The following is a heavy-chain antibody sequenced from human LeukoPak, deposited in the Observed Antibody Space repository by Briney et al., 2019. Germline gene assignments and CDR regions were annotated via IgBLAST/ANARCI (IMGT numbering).Heavy chain of an antibody. CDR3: ARPRAYRTGPALDAFDI. CDR2: IYYSGST. V-gene: IGHV4-59*08. Sequence: PSETLSLTCIVSGGSISTYYWSWIRQPPGKGLEWIGYIYYSGSTNYNPSLKSRVTMSVDTSKNQFSLKLSSVTAADTAVYYCARPRAYRTGPALDAFDIWGQGTMVTVSS. J-gene: IGHJ3*02. CDR1: GGSISTYY. D-gene: IGHD3-16*02.